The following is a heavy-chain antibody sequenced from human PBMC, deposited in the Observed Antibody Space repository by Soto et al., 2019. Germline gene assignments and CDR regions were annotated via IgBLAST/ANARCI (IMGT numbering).Heavy chain of an antibody. CDR1: GFPLSTSRVG. CDR2: IYWDDDK. Sequence: ESGSTLVNPTHTLTLTCAFSGFPLSTSRVGVGWIRQPPGKALECLALIYWDDDKSYSPSLGSRLSITKDTSKNQVVLTMPNMHSVDTATYYRAPRVGAKVYAFEIRGKATVVAVS. J-gene: IGHJ3*02. CDR3: APRVGAKVYAFEI. V-gene: IGHV2-5*02.